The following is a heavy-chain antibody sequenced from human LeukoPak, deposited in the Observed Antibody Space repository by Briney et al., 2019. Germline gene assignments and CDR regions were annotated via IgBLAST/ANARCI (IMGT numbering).Heavy chain of an antibody. CDR2: INPNSGGT. D-gene: IGHD2-2*01. J-gene: IGHJ5*02. V-gene: IGHV1-2*02. Sequence: ASVKVSCKASGYTFTGYYMHWVRQAPGQGLEWMGWINPNSGGTNYAQKFQGRVTMTRDTSISTAYMELSRLRPDDTAVYYCARGHCSSTSCSDPWGQGTLVTVSS. CDR1: GYTFTGYY. CDR3: ARGHCSSTSCSDP.